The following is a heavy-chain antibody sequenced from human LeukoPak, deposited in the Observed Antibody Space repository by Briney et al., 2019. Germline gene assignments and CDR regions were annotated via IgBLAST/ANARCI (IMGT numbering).Heavy chain of an antibody. CDR1: GYTFTSYG. V-gene: IGHV1-18*01. Sequence: ASVKVSWKASGYTFTSYGISWVRQAPGQGLEWMGWISAYNGNTNYAQKLQGRVTMTTDTSTSTAYMELRSLRSDDTAVYYCARVKAGDCSSTSCPVYWGQGTLVTVSS. J-gene: IGHJ4*02. CDR2: ISAYNGNT. D-gene: IGHD2-2*01. CDR3: ARVKAGDCSSTSCPVY.